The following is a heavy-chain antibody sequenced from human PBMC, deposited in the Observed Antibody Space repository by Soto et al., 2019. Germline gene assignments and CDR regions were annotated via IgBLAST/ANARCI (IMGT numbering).Heavy chain of an antibody. Sequence: GGSLRLSCAASGFTFSSYDMHWVRQATGKGLEWVSAIGTAGDTYYPGSVKGRFTISRENAKNSLHLQMNSLRAGDTAVYYCARDRYYDILTGYYYYYGMDVWGQGTTVTVSS. V-gene: IGHV3-13*01. CDR3: ARDRYYDILTGYYYYYGMDV. J-gene: IGHJ6*02. D-gene: IGHD3-9*01. CDR1: GFTFSSYD. CDR2: IGTAGDT.